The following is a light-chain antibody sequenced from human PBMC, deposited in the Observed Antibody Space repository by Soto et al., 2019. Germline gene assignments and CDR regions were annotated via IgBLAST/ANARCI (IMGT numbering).Light chain of an antibody. J-gene: IGKJ1*01. CDR2: DAS. V-gene: IGKV1-5*01. CDR3: QQYNSYSWT. Sequence: DIQMTQSPSTLSASVGDRVTITCRASQSIRSWLAWYQQKPGKAPKLLIYDASSLESGVPSRFSGSGSGTEFTRTISSLQTDDFATYYCQQYNSYSWTFGQGTKVEIK. CDR1: QSIRSW.